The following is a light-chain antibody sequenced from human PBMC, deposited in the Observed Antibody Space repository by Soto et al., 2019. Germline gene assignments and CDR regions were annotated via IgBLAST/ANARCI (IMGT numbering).Light chain of an antibody. CDR1: SSDVGGYNY. V-gene: IGLV2-14*01. J-gene: IGLJ3*02. CDR2: EVS. Sequence: QSALTQPASVSGSPGQSITISCTGTSSDVGGYNYVSWYQQHPGKAPKLMIYEVSNRPSGVSNRFSGSKSGNTASLTISGLQAEHEADDYCSSYTSSSTRVFGGGTKLTVL. CDR3: SSYTSSSTRV.